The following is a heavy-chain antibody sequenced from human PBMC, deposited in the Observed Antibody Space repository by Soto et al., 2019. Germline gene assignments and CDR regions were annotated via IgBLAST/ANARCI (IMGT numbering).Heavy chain of an antibody. CDR3: ARGYYYGSGSYYLFDY. V-gene: IGHV3-13*01. CDR1: GFTFSSYD. Sequence: LRLSCAASGFTFSSYDMHWVRQATGKGLEWVSAIGTAGDTYYPGSVKGRFTISRENAKNSLYLQMNSLRAEDTAVYYCARGYYYGSGSYYLFDYWGQGTLVTVSS. CDR2: IGTAGDT. D-gene: IGHD3-10*01. J-gene: IGHJ4*02.